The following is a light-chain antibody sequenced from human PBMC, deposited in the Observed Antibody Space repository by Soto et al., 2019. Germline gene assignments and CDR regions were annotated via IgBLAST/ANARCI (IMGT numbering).Light chain of an antibody. Sequence: ENVMTQSPATLSVSPGERTTLSCRASQSISNNLAWYLQKPGQAPRLLIYDASTRATGITARFSCSGAGTEFTLNISSLQSEDFAINYCQQYSTWPYSFGQGTKLEIK. CDR3: QQYSTWPYS. J-gene: IGKJ2*03. CDR2: DAS. V-gene: IGKV3-15*01. CDR1: QSISNN.